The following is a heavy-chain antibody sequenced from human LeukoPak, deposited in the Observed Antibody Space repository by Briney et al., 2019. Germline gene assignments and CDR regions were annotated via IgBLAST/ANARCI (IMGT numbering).Heavy chain of an antibody. CDR3: AELGITMIGGV. V-gene: IGHV3-48*04. Sequence: GGSLRLSCAAPGFTFSNYNMNWVRQAPGKGLEWVSYISSSGSTIYYADSVKGRFTTSRDNAKNSLYLQMNSLRAEDTAVYYCAELGITMIGGVWGKGTTVTISS. CDR1: GFTFSNYN. D-gene: IGHD3-10*02. CDR2: ISSSGSTI. J-gene: IGHJ6*04.